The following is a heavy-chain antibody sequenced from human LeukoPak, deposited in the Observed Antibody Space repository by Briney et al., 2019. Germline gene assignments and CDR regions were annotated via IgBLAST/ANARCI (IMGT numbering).Heavy chain of an antibody. V-gene: IGHV3-66*02. J-gene: IGHJ4*02. Sequence: GGSLRLSCAASGFTVSSNYMSWVRQAPGKGLEWVPVIYSGGSTYYADSVKGRFTISRDNSKNTLYLQMNSLRAEDTAVYYCARDGAAYYFDYWGQGTLVTVSS. CDR2: IYSGGST. CDR1: GFTVSSNY. D-gene: IGHD2-15*01. CDR3: ARDGAAYYFDY.